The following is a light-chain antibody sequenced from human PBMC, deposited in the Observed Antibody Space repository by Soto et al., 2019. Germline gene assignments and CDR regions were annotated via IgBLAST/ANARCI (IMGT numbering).Light chain of an antibody. V-gene: IGKV3-11*01. Sequence: EIVLTQSPATLSLSPGDRVTLSCRASESISYYLAWYQQRPGQAPRLVIFDASHRATGIPARFSGSGSGTDFTLTITILEPEDCAVYDCQQRSNRYTFGQGTKLEIK. J-gene: IGKJ2*01. CDR3: QQRSNRYT. CDR1: ESISYY. CDR2: DAS.